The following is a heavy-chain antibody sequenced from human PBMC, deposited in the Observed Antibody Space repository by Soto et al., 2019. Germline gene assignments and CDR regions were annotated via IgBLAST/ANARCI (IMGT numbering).Heavy chain of an antibody. V-gene: IGHV3-30*18. CDR2: ISYGGSNK. J-gene: IGHJ5*02. D-gene: IGHD2-2*01. CDR3: AKDNCISTSCYRLYNWFDP. Sequence: QVQLVESGGGVVQPGRSLRLSCAASGFTFSSYGMHWVRQAPGKGLEWVAVISYGGSNKYYADSVKGRFTISRDNSKNTLYLQMNNLRAEDTAVYYCAKDNCISTSCYRLYNWFDPWGQGPLVTFSS. CDR1: GFTFSSYG.